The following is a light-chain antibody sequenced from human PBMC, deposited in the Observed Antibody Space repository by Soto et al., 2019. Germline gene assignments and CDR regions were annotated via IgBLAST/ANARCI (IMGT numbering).Light chain of an antibody. J-gene: IGKJ3*01. CDR2: GAY. CDR1: ESVSSSY. Sequence: EFVLTQSPGTLSLSPGERATLSCRASESVSSSYLAWYQQKPGQAPSLLIYGAYSRATGIPDSFSGSGAMMDVSLTISRLESVVFAVYSCHQYGSSPFTFGPVTKVDI. V-gene: IGKV3-20*01. CDR3: HQYGSSPFT.